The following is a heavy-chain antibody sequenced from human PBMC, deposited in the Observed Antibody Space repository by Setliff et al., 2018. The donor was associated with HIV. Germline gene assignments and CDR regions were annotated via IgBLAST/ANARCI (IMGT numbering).Heavy chain of an antibody. V-gene: IGHV4-38-2*01. Sequence: SETLSLTCAVSGHSISGGYYWGWVRQPPGKGLEWIGSLSYGVSTHYTPSLKSRVSISVDTSKNQFSLRLSSVTAADTAVYYCARFDDNGYSVDFWGQGTRVTVSS. CDR2: LSYGVST. D-gene: IGHD3-22*01. J-gene: IGHJ4*02. CDR3: ARFDDNGYSVDF. CDR1: GHSISGGYY.